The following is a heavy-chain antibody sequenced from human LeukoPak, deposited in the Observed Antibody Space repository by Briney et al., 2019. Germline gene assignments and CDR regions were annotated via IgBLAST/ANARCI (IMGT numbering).Heavy chain of an antibody. CDR1: GYSISSGYY. D-gene: IGHD4-11*01. J-gene: IGHJ4*02. Sequence: SETLSLTCAVSGYSISSGYYWGWIRQPPGKGLEWIGSMYDSGSTYYNPSLKSRVTISVDTSKNQFSLKLSSVTAADTAVYYCARALQYIDLYYFDYWGQGTLVTVSS. V-gene: IGHV4-38-2*01. CDR3: ARALQYIDLYYFDY. CDR2: MYDSGST.